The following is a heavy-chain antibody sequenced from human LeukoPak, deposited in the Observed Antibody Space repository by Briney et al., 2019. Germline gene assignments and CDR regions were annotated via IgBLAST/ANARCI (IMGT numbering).Heavy chain of an antibody. V-gene: IGHV1-18*01. D-gene: IGHD2-2*01. CDR1: GYTFTSYG. CDR2: ISAYNGNT. J-gene: IGHJ3*02. CDR3: ASSTIDIVVVPAQGAFDI. Sequence: ASVKVSCKASGYTFTSYGISWVRQAPAQALEWMGWISAYNGNTNYAQKLQGRVTMTTDTSTSTAYMELRSLRSDDTAVYYCASSTIDIVVVPAQGAFDIWGQGTMVTVSS.